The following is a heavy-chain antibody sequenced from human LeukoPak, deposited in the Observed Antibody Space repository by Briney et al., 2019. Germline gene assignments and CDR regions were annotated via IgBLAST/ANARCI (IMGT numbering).Heavy chain of an antibody. Sequence: GESLKISCKGSGYSFISYWVAWVRLMPGKDLEWMGIIYPGDSDTRYSPSFQGQVTISADKSISTAYLQWSSLKASDTAMYYCALPSNMVGATHFDYWGQGTLVTVSS. CDR1: GYSFISYW. CDR2: IYPGDSDT. J-gene: IGHJ4*02. D-gene: IGHD1-26*01. V-gene: IGHV5-51*01. CDR3: ALPSNMVGATHFDY.